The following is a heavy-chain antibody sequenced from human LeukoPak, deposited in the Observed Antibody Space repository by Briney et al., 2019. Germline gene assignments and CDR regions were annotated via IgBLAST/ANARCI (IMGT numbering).Heavy chain of an antibody. V-gene: IGHV4-39*01. D-gene: IGHD3-10*01. CDR3: ARHQLGRDYYGSGSPFDY. CDR1: GYSISSSSYY. CDR2: IYYSGST. Sequence: SETLSLTCTVSGYSISSSSYYWGWIRQPPGKGLEWIGSIYYSGSTYYNPSLKSRVTISVDTSKNQFSLKLSAVTAADTAVYYCARHQLGRDYYGSGSPFDYWGQGTLVTVSS. J-gene: IGHJ4*02.